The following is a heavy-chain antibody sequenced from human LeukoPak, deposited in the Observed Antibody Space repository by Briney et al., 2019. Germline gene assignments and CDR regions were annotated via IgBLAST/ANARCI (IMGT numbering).Heavy chain of an antibody. Sequence: PGGSLRLSCAASGFTFSTYAIHWVRQAPGKGLEWVAVISYDGNNKYYADSVKGRFTISRDNSKNTLYLQMNSLRAEDTAVYYCAREEGGVLVYWGQGTLVTVSS. CDR1: GFTFSTYA. D-gene: IGHD4/OR15-4a*01. CDR2: ISYDGNNK. V-gene: IGHV3-30-3*01. CDR3: AREEGGVLVY. J-gene: IGHJ4*02.